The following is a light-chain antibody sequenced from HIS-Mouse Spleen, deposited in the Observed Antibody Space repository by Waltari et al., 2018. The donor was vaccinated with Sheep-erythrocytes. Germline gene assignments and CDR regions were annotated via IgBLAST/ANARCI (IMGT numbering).Light chain of an antibody. CDR1: SSDVGSYNL. CDR2: AGS. CDR3: CSYAGSSTVV. Sequence: QSALTQPASVSGSPGQSTTISCTGTSSDVGSYNLVSWYQPHPGKAPKLIIYAGSKRPSGASSRFSGPKSGNTASLTISELQAEDEADYYCCSYAGSSTVVFGGGTKLTVL. J-gene: IGLJ2*01. V-gene: IGLV2-23*01.